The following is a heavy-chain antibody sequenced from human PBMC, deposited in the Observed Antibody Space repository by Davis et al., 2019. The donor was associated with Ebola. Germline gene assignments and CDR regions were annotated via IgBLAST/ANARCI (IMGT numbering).Heavy chain of an antibody. J-gene: IGHJ6*02. CDR2: IIPIFGPA. Sequence: AASVKVSCKASGGTFNNYAINWVRQAPGQGLEWMGGIIPIFGPANYAQKFQGRVTMTRDTSTSTVYMELSSLRSEDTAVYYCAGDRYGDYEGDTEDVWGQGTTV. CDR3: AGDRYGDYEGDTEDV. D-gene: IGHD4-17*01. V-gene: IGHV1-69*05. CDR1: GGTFNNYA.